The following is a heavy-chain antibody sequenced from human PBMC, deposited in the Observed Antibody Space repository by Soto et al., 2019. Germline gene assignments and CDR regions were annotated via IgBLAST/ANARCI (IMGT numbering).Heavy chain of an antibody. CDR2: IRSKANSYAT. D-gene: IGHD1-7*01. CDR1: GFTFSGSA. Sequence: VGSLRLSCAASGFTFSGSAMHWVRQASGKGLEWVGRIRSKANSYATAYAASVKGRFTISRDDSKNTAYLQMNSLKTEDTAVYYCTQSSDWNYGSHGVYLLDYWGQGTLVTVST. V-gene: IGHV3-73*01. J-gene: IGHJ4*02. CDR3: TQSSDWNYGSHGVYLLDY.